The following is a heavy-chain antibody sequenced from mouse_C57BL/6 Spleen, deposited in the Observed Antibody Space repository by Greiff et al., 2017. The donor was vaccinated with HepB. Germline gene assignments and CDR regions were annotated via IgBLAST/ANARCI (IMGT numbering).Heavy chain of an antibody. D-gene: IGHD1-1*01. CDR3: AREELYDFDY. V-gene: IGHV3-6*01. CDR2: ISYDGSN. J-gene: IGHJ2*01. Sequence: ESGPGLVKPSQSLSLTCSVTGYSITSGYYWNWIRQFPGNKLEWMGYISYDGSNNYNPSLKNRIAITRDTSTNQVFLKLNSVTTEDTATEYCAREELYDFDYWGQGTTLTGSS. CDR1: GYSITSGYY.